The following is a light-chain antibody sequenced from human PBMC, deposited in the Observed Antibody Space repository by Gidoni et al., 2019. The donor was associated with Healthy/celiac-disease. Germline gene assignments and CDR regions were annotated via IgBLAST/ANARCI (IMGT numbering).Light chain of an antibody. CDR1: SSDVGGYNY. V-gene: IGLV2-11*01. J-gene: IGLJ3*02. CDR2: DVS. CDR3: CSYAGSYRWV. Sequence: QSALTQPRSVSGSPGQSVTISCTGTSSDVGGYNYVSWYQQHPGKAPKLMIYDVSKRPSGGPDRFSGSKSGNTASLTISGLQAEDEADYYCCSYAGSYRWVFGGGTKLTVL.